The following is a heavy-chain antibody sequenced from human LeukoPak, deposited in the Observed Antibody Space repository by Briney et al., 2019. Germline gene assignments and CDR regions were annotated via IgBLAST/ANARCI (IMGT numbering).Heavy chain of an antibody. CDR2: ISGSGGST. CDR1: GFTFSSYA. D-gene: IGHD3-10*01. V-gene: IGHV3-23*01. J-gene: IGHJ4*02. Sequence: GGSLRLSCAASGFTFSSYAMSWVRQVPGKGLEWVSTISGSGGSTYYADSVKGRFTISRDNSKNTLYLQMNSLRAEDTAVYYCAKGYGSGSSRYYFDYRGQGTLVTVSS. CDR3: AKGYGSGSSRYYFDY.